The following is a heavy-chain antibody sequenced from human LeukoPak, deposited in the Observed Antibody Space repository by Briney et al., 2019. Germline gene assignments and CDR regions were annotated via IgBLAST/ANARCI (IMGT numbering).Heavy chain of an antibody. CDR1: GFTFNDNG. Sequence: GGSLRLSCAASGFTFNDNGMNWVRQVPGKGLEWVSGINWNGGSIGYADSVKGRFTISRDNAKNSLYLQMNSLRVEDTALYYCARTPREQWLVRGAFDYWGQGTLVTVSS. CDR2: INWNGGSI. V-gene: IGHV3-20*04. J-gene: IGHJ4*02. D-gene: IGHD6-19*01. CDR3: ARTPREQWLVRGAFDY.